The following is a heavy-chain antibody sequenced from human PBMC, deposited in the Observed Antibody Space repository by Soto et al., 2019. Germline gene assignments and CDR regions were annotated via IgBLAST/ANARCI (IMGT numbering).Heavy chain of an antibody. Sequence: SGPTLVNPTQTLTLTCTFSGFSLSTSGVGVGWIRQPPGKALEWLALIYWDDDKRYSPSLKSRLTITKDTSKNQVVLTMTNMAPVDTATYYCAHFGAGPSDNWFDPWGQGTLVTVSS. CDR1: GFSLSTSGVG. CDR3: AHFGAGPSDNWFDP. D-gene: IGHD3-16*01. V-gene: IGHV2-5*02. CDR2: IYWDDDK. J-gene: IGHJ5*02.